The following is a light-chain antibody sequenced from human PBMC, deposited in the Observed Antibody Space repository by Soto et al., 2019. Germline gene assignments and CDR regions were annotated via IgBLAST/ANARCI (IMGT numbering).Light chain of an antibody. V-gene: IGKV1-39*01. CDR3: QQSFYAPPT. Sequence: DIQVTQSPSSLSASVGDRVTITCRASQNIRTYLTWYQQKPGKAPKLLIYEASDLQSGVPSRFSGSGSGTDFSLTITSLQHEDFATYYCQQSFYAPPTFGQGTKVEIK. CDR2: EAS. CDR1: QNIRTY. J-gene: IGKJ1*01.